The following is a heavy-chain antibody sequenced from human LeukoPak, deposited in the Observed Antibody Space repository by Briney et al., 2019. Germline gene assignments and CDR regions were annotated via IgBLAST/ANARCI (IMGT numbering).Heavy chain of an antibody. CDR1: GFTFSSYS. D-gene: IGHD3-10*01. J-gene: IGHJ6*02. Sequence: GGSLRLSCAASGFTFSSYSMNWVRQAPGKGLEWVSSISSSSSYIYYADSVKGRLTISRDNAKNSLYLQMNSLRAEDTAVYYCATEWGITMVRGVITHYGMDVWGQGTTVTVSS. CDR3: ATEWGITMVRGVITHYGMDV. V-gene: IGHV3-21*01. CDR2: ISSSSSYI.